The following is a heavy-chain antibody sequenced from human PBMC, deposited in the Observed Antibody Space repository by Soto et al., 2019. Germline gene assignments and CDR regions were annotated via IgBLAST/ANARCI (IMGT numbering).Heavy chain of an antibody. CDR3: ARGLVVPAAIKH. Sequence: PSETLSLTCTVSGGSVSSGSYYWSWIRQPPGKGLEWIGYIYYSGSTNYNPSLKSRVTISVDTSKNQFSLKLSSVTAADTAVYYCARGLVVPAAIKHWGQGTLVTVS. CDR2: IYYSGST. CDR1: GGSVSSGSYY. D-gene: IGHD2-2*01. V-gene: IGHV4-61*01. J-gene: IGHJ4*02.